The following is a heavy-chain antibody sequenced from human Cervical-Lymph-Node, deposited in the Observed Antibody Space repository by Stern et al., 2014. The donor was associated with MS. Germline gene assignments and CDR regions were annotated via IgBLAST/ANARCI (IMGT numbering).Heavy chain of an antibody. CDR1: GGSISSDHW. CDR2: IFHSGST. D-gene: IGHD1/OR15-1a*01. J-gene: IGHJ4*02. CDR3: ATGRTALLDY. V-gene: IGHV4-4*02. Sequence: QVQLQESGPGLVKPSGTLSLTCAVSGGSISSDHWWTWVRQPPGRGLEWIGEIFHSGSTIYNPSLKSRVTMSVDKSKNHFSLKLTPVTAADTAVYYCATGRTALLDYWGQGTLVTVSS.